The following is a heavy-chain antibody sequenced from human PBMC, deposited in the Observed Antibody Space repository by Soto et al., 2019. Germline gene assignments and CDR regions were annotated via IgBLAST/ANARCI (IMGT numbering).Heavy chain of an antibody. D-gene: IGHD3-3*01. CDR2: IIPIFGTA. CDR1: GGTFSSYA. V-gene: IGHV1-69*01. CDR3: ASLRFLEWLYGMDV. J-gene: IGHJ6*02. Sequence: QVQLVQSGAEVKKPGSSVKVSCKASGGTFSSYAISWVRQAPGQVLEWMGGIIPIFGTANYAQKFQGRVTITADESTRTAYMELSSLRSEDTAVYYCASLRFLEWLYGMDVWGQGTKVTVSS.